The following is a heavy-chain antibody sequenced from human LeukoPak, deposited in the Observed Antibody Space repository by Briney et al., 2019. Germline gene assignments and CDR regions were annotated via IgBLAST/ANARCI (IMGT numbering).Heavy chain of an antibody. Sequence: GGSLRLSCAASGFTFSSYGMHWVRQAPGKGLEWVASIRYDGSNKYYADSVKGRFTISRDNSKNTLYLQMNSLRAEDTAVYYCAKVHCSSTSCYADFFDYWGQGTLVTVSS. CDR2: IRYDGSNK. D-gene: IGHD2-2*01. V-gene: IGHV3-30*02. J-gene: IGHJ4*02. CDR1: GFTFSSYG. CDR3: AKVHCSSTSCYADFFDY.